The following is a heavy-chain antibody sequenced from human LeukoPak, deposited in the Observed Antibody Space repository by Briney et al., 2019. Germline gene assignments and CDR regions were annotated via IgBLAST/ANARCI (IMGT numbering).Heavy chain of an antibody. CDR2: INHSGST. V-gene: IGHV4-34*01. CDR3: ARVGGPGYSSGWYRGAIGY. Sequence: PSETLSLTCAVYGGSFSDYFWSWIRQPPGKGLEWIGEINHSGSTNYNPSLKSRVTISIDTSKNQFSLKLSSVTAADTAVYYCARVGGPGYSSGWYRGAIGYWGQGTLVTVSS. CDR1: GGSFSDYF. D-gene: IGHD6-19*01. J-gene: IGHJ4*02.